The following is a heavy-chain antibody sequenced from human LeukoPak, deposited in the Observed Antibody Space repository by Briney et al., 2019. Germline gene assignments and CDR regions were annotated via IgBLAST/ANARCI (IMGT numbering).Heavy chain of an antibody. CDR2: ISAYNGNT. D-gene: IGHD6-13*01. Sequence: ASVTVSCKASGYTFTSYGISWVRQAPGQGLEWMGWISAYNGNTNYAQKLQGRVTMTTDTSTSTAYMELRSLTSDDTAVYYCARKRAAGDFDYWGQGTLVTVSS. CDR3: ARKRAAGDFDY. CDR1: GYTFTSYG. V-gene: IGHV1-18*01. J-gene: IGHJ4*02.